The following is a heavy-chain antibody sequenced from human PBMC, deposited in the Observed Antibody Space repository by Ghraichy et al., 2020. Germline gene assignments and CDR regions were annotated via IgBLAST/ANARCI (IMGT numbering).Heavy chain of an antibody. Sequence: GSLRLSCVASGFTFSAYWMSWVRQAPGKGLEWVANIKQDGRERNYVGSVKGRFTISRDNAKNSVYLQMSSLRAEDTALYYCVRDFRLLAVAGRGDGEPWGQGTLVIVSS. V-gene: IGHV3-7*03. D-gene: IGHD3-10*01. CDR1: GFTFSAYW. CDR3: VRDFRLLAVAGRGDGEP. J-gene: IGHJ5*02. CDR2: IKQDGRER.